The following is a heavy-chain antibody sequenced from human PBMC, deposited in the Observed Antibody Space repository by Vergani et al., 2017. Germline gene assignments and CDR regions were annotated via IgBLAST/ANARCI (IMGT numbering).Heavy chain of an antibody. CDR2: SRSMAYSFST. Sequence: EVQLVESGGALVQPGGSLRLSCAVSGFNFSDYYLDWIRQAPGQGLEWVGRSRSMAYSFSTQFAASVAGRFSLSRDASTRSLFLQMSSLKIEDTAVYFCVREGTYCSGSSCYTGVGIFDFWGEGAPVTVSS. CDR3: VREGTYCSGSSCYTGVGIFDF. V-gene: IGHV3-72*01. CDR1: GFNFSDYY. J-gene: IGHJ4*02. D-gene: IGHD2-2*01.